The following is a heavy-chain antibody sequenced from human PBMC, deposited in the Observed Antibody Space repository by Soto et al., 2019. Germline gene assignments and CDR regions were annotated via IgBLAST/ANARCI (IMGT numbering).Heavy chain of an antibody. D-gene: IGHD6-13*01. CDR2: ISAYNGNA. Sequence: ASGEVSGKVSGDSFSSDGSRLWRQARGRGLEWMGWISAYNGNANYAQKLQGRVTMTTDTSTSTAYMELRSLRSDDTAVYYCARVVDRYSSSWYSLIDYWGQGTLVTVSS. CDR1: GDSFSSDG. J-gene: IGHJ4*02. CDR3: ARVVDRYSSSWYSLIDY. V-gene: IGHV1-18*01.